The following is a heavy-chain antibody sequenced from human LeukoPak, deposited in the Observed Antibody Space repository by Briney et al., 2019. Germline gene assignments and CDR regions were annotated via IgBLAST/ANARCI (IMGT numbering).Heavy chain of an antibody. CDR2: INSDGSST. J-gene: IGHJ4*02. CDR1: GFTLSSYW. Sequence: GGSLRLSCAASGFTLSSYWMSWVRQAPGKGLVWVSRINSDGSSTSYADSVKGRFTISRDNAKNTLYLQMNSLRAEDTAVYYCARDRCSGGSCLDYWGQGTLVTVSS. CDR3: ARDRCSGGSCLDY. V-gene: IGHV3-74*01. D-gene: IGHD2-15*01.